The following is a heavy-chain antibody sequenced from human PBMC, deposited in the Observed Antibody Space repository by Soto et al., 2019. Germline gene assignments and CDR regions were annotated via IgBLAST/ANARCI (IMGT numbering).Heavy chain of an antibody. D-gene: IGHD7-27*01. CDR3: ARDTGDGTFDF. V-gene: IGHV1-3*01. CDR1: GYTFSSYA. J-gene: IGHJ4*02. CDR2: INAGYGNT. Sequence: DSVQVSCKASGYTFSSYAMHWVRQAPGQRLEWMGWINAGYGNTKSSQKFQDRVTISRDTSASTAYMELTSLRSEDTAVYYCARDTGDGTFDFWGQGNLVTVS.